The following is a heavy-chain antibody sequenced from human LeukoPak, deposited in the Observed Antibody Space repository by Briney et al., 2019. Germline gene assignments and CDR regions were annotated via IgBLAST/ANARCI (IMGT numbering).Heavy chain of an antibody. CDR1: GGSFSGNY. Sequence: PSETLSLTCAVYGGSFSGNYWGWIRQPPGKGLEWIGSIYYSGSTYYNPSLKSRVTISVDTSKNQFSLKLSSVTATDTAVYYCASYTMADPSDAFDIWGQGTMVTVSS. D-gene: IGHD3-10*01. CDR2: IYYSGST. V-gene: IGHV4-39*01. CDR3: ASYTMADPSDAFDI. J-gene: IGHJ3*02.